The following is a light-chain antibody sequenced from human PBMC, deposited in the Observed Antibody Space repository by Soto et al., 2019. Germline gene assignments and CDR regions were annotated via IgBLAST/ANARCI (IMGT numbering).Light chain of an antibody. CDR3: YSYAGENLYV. CDR2: EGT. J-gene: IGLJ1*01. V-gene: IGLV2-23*01. Sequence: SALAQPASVSASPGQSITIPCTGTSSDVGSYNLVSWFQQHPRKVPKLLIYEGTKRPSGLSDRFSGSKSGNTASLTISGLQAEDEADYYCYSYAGENLYVFGTGTKVTVL. CDR1: SSDVGSYNL.